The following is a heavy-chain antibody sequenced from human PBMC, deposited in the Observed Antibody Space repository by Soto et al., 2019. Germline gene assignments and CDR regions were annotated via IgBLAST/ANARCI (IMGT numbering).Heavy chain of an antibody. D-gene: IGHD4-17*01. J-gene: IGHJ4*02. V-gene: IGHV4-59*11. CDR3: ARAYGDSFFDL. CDR1: GGSISGLY. CDR2: IYYSGYT. Sequence: QVQLQESGPGLVKPSETLSLTCTVSGGSISGLYWSWIRQPPGKGLECIGFIYYSGYTNYNPSLKSRVTMSVGTSKTQFSLKLSSVTAADTAVYYCARAYGDSFFDLWGQGTLVTVSS.